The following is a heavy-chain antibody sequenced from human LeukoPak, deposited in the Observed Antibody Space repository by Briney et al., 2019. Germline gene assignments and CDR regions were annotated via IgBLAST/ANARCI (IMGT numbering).Heavy chain of an antibody. CDR2: IYYTGST. Sequence: SETLSLTCTVSGGSISNYYWSWIRQSPGRGLEWIGYIYYTGSTNYNPSLRSRLTISVDTSKNQFSLKLSSVTAADTAVYYCARSPTVTNLEYWGQGTLVTVSS. CDR3: ARSPTVTNLEY. J-gene: IGHJ4*02. D-gene: IGHD4-17*01. CDR1: GGSISNYY. V-gene: IGHV4-59*01.